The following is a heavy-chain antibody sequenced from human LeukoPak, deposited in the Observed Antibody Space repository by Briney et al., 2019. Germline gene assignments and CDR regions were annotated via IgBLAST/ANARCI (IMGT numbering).Heavy chain of an antibody. Sequence: SETLSLTCAVYGGSFSGYYWSWIRQPPGKGLEWIGEINHSGSTNYNPSLKSRVTISVDTSKNQFSLKLSSVTAADTAVYYCARVRDSSGLDAFDIWGQGTMVTVSS. CDR2: INHSGST. D-gene: IGHD3-22*01. V-gene: IGHV4-34*01. J-gene: IGHJ3*02. CDR1: GGSFSGYY. CDR3: ARVRDSSGLDAFDI.